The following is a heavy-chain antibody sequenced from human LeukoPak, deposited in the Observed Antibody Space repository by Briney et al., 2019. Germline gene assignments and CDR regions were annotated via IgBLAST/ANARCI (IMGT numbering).Heavy chain of an antibody. D-gene: IGHD6-19*01. Sequence: ASVKVSCKASGYIFTGYYMHWVRQAPGQGLEWMGWINPNSGGTNYAQKFQGWVTMTRDTSISTAYMELSRLRSDDTAVYYCARGGAVAVSVYLSPDDWGQGTLVTVSS. J-gene: IGHJ4*02. CDR1: GYIFTGYY. CDR2: INPNSGGT. V-gene: IGHV1-2*04. CDR3: ARGGAVAVSVYLSPDD.